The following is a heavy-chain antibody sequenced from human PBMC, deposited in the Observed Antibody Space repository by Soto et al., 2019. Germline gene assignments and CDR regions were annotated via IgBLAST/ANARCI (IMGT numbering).Heavy chain of an antibody. J-gene: IGHJ6*03. Sequence: SETLSLTCTVSGGSISSGGYYWSWIRQHPGKGLEWIGYIYYSGSTYYNPSLKSRVTISVDTSKNQFSLKLSSVTAADTAVYYCAGGVGCSSTSCYAYYYYMDVWGKGTTVTVSS. D-gene: IGHD2-2*01. V-gene: IGHV4-31*03. CDR3: AGGVGCSSTSCYAYYYYMDV. CDR1: GGSISSGGYY. CDR2: IYYSGST.